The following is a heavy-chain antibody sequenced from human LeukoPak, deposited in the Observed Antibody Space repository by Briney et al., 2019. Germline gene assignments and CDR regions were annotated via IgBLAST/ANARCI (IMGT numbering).Heavy chain of an antibody. CDR2: INSDGSST. CDR1: GFTFSSYW. V-gene: IGHV3-74*01. J-gene: IGHJ4*02. CDR3: ARDRYYDSSGYYGY. Sequence: GGSLRLSCAASGFTFSSYWMHWVRRAPGKGLVWVSRINSDGSSTSYADSVKGRFTISRDNAKNTLYLQLNSLRAEDTAVYYCARDRYYDSSGYYGYWGQGTLVTVSS. D-gene: IGHD3-22*01.